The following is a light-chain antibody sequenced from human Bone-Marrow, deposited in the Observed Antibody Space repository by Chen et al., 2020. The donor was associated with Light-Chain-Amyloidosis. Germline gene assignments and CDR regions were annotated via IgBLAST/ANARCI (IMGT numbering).Light chain of an antibody. CDR1: QDITNY. CDR3: QQYADLPYT. CDR2: DAS. Sequence: DIQMTQSPSSLSASVGDRVTITCQASQDITNYLNWYQQKPREVPKLLIYDASTLETGVPSRFIGGRSGTHFTFTITSLQREDIATYYCQQYADLPYTLGQGTNLEIK. V-gene: IGKV1-33*01. J-gene: IGKJ2*01.